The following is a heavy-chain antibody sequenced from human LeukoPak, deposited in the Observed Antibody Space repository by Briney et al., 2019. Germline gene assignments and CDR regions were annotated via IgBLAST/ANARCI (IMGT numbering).Heavy chain of an antibody. D-gene: IGHD3-10*01. V-gene: IGHV4-39*07. CDR1: GGSISSSSYY. CDR2: IYYSGST. J-gene: IGHJ4*02. CDR3: ARAPTYYYGSGVLPYFDY. Sequence: SETLSLTCTVSGGSISSSSYYWGWIRQPPGKGLEYIGSIYYSGSTYYNPSLKSRVTISGDTSKNQFSLKLSSVTAADTAVYYCARAPTYYYGSGVLPYFDYWGQGTLVTVSS.